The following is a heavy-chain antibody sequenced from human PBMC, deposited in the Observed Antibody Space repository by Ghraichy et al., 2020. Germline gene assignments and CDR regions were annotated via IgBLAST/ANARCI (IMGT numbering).Heavy chain of an antibody. Sequence: GGSLRLSCAASGFTFSSYGMHWVRQAPGKGLEWVAFIRYDGSNKYYADSVKGRFTISRDNSKNTLYLQMNSLRAEDTAVYYCAKGIYDYYDRGPLRYWGQGTLVTVSS. V-gene: IGHV3-30*02. D-gene: IGHD3-22*01. CDR1: GFTFSSYG. CDR3: AKGIYDYYDRGPLRY. J-gene: IGHJ4*02. CDR2: IRYDGSNK.